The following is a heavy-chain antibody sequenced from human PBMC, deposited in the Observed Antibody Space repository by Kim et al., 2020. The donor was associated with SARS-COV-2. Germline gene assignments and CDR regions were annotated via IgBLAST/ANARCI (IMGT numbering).Heavy chain of an antibody. CDR2: IYYSGST. CDR1: GGSISSSSYY. V-gene: IGHV4-39*07. J-gene: IGHJ4*02. Sequence: SETLSLTCTVSGGSISSSSYYWGWIRQPPGKGLEWIGSIYYSGSTYYNPSLKSRVTISVDTSKNQFSLKLSSVTAADTAVYYCARGPAPFPDYWGQGTLVTVSS. CDR3: ARGPAPFPDY.